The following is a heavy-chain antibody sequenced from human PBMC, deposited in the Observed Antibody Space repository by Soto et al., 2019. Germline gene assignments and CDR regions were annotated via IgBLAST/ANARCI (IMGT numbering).Heavy chain of an antibody. V-gene: IGHV3-30-3*01. CDR3: ARGPITQTSFIGH. D-gene: IGHD1-20*01. CDR1: GFTFSSYP. Sequence: GGSLRLSCEASGFTFSSYPMHWVRQAPGKGLEWVTVISYDGGNQYYADSAKGRFTISRDNSKDTLYLQMHSLRSDDTAVYFCARGPITQTSFIGHWGQGTLVTVSS. J-gene: IGHJ4*02. CDR2: ISYDGGNQ.